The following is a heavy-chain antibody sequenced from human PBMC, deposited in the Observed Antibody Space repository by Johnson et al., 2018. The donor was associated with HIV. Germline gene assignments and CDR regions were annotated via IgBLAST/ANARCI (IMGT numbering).Heavy chain of an antibody. CDR1: GFTFSSYD. CDR3: ARDLMVGPTRTGSFDI. Sequence: VQLVESGGGLVQPGGSLRLSCAASGFTFSSYDMHWVRQATGKGLEWVSAIGTAGDTYYPGSVKGRFTISRDNSKNTVYLQMSSLRVEDTAIYHCARDLMVGPTRTGSFDIWGQGTMVTVSS. J-gene: IGHJ3*02. V-gene: IGHV3-13*01. CDR2: IGTAGDT. D-gene: IGHD1-26*01.